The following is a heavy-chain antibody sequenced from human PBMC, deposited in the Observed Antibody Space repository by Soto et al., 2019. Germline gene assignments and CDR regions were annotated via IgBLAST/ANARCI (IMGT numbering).Heavy chain of an antibody. CDR2: IIPIFNTT. V-gene: IGHV1-69*06. Sequence: QVQLVQSGAEVKTPGSSLKVSCTVSGTRFSNYVISWVRQAPGQGLEWLVRIIPIFNTTQYPQKLQGRVTISADKSTNTASRELSSLRFDDTAVYYCAREGRGKKAGYNGLVSLGYWGQGTPVTVSS. CDR1: GTRFSNYV. J-gene: IGHJ4*02. D-gene: IGHD2-2*02. CDR3: AREGRGKKAGYNGLVSLGY.